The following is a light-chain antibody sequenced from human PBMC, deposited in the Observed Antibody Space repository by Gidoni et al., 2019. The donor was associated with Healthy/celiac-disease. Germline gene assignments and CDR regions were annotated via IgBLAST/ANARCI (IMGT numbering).Light chain of an antibody. CDR3: QVWDSSSDHVV. V-gene: IGLV3-21*02. CDR1: NIGSKS. Sequence: SSVLTLPPSVSLDPGPTARITCGGNNIGSKSVHWYQQKPGKAPVLVVYDDSDRPSGIPERFSGSNSGNTATLTISRVEAGDEADYYCQVWDSSSDHVVFGGGTKLTVL. CDR2: DDS. J-gene: IGLJ2*01.